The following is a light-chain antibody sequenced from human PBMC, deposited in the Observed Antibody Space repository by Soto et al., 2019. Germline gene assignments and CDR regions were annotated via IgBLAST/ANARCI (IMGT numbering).Light chain of an antibody. CDR2: AAS. V-gene: IGKV1-39*01. CDR3: QQSYSTPWT. Sequence: DIQMTQSPSSLSASVGDRVTITCRASQSISSYLNWYQQKRGKAPKLLIYAASSLQSGDPSRFSGSGSGTDFTLTISSLQPEDFATYYCQQSYSTPWTLGQGTKVDIK. CDR1: QSISSY. J-gene: IGKJ1*01.